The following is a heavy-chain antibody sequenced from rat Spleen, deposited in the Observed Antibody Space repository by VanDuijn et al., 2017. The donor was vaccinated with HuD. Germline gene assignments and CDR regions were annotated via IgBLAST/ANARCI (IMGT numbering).Heavy chain of an antibody. J-gene: IGHJ1*01. V-gene: IGHV5-22*01. CDR1: GFTFSDYY. D-gene: IGHD1-1*01. CDR3: ACFSYYSGDDYWYFDF. CDR2: IFYEGSNP. Sequence: EVQLVESGGGLVQPGRSMKLSCAASGFTFSDYYMAWVRQAPKKGLEWVASIFYEGSNPYYGDSVKGRFTISRDNAQSTLSLQMNSLRSEDTATYFCACFSYYSGDDYWYFDFWGPGTMVTVSS.